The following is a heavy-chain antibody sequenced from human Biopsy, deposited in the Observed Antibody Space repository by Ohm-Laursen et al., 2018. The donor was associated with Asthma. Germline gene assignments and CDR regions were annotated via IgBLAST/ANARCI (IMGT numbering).Heavy chain of an antibody. V-gene: IGHV3-23*01. CDR3: AKDKRYSGSYFDY. J-gene: IGHJ4*02. CDR1: GFTFSSYA. CDR2: ISGSGGST. Sequence: SLRLSCAASGFTFSSYARSWVRQAPGKGLEWVSAISGSGGSTYYADSVKGRFTISRDNSKNTLYLQMNSLRAEDTAVYYCAKDKRYSGSYFDYWGQGTLVTVSS. D-gene: IGHD1-26*01.